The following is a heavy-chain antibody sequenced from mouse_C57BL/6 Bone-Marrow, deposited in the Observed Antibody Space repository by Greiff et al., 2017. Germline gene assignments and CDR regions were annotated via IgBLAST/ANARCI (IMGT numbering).Heavy chain of an antibody. CDR3: ARDYYGSSAWFAY. V-gene: IGHV1-82*01. D-gene: IGHD1-1*01. Sequence: QVQLQQSGPELVKPGASVKISCKASGYAFSSSWMNWVKQRPGKGLEWIGRIYPGDGDPNYNGKFKGKATLTADKSSSTAYMQLSSLTSEDSAVYFGARDYYGSSAWFAYWGQGTLVTVSA. CDR2: IYPGDGDP. J-gene: IGHJ3*01. CDR1: GYAFSSSW.